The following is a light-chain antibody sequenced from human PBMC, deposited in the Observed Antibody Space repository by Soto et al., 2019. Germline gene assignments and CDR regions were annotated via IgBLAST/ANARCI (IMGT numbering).Light chain of an antibody. CDR2: AAS. J-gene: IGKJ1*01. CDR1: QSISSY. CDR3: QQSNSTPRT. V-gene: IGKV1-39*01. Sequence: LTESVGARATFTCRASQSISSYLDWYQQKPGKAPKLLIYAASSLQSGVPSRFSGSGSGTEFTLTISSLQPEDFATYYCQQSNSTPRTFGQGTKVDIK.